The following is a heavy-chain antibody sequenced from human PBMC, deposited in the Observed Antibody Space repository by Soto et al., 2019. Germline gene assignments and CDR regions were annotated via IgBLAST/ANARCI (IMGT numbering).Heavy chain of an antibody. CDR3: VRFLEWSKGFDY. V-gene: IGHV4-34*01. Sequence: PSETLSLTCAVYGGSFSGYYWSWIRQPPGKGLEWIGEINHSGSTNYNPSLKSRVTISVDTSKNQFSLKLSSVTAADTAVYYCVRFLEWSKGFDYWGQGTLVTVSS. J-gene: IGHJ4*02. D-gene: IGHD3-3*01. CDR2: INHSGST. CDR1: GGSFSGYY.